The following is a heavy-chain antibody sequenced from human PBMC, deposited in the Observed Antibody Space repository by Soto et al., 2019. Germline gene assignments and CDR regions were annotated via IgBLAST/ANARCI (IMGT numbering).Heavy chain of an antibody. CDR3: AREYSSSAYYYYGMDV. J-gene: IGHJ6*02. CDR1: GFTFSSYW. D-gene: IGHD6-6*01. V-gene: IGHV3-74*01. Sequence: GGSLRLACAASGFTFSSYWMHWVRQAPGKGLVWVSRINSDGSSTSYADSVKGRFTISRDNAKNTLYLQMNSLRAEDTAVYYCAREYSSSAYYYYGMDVWGQGTTVTVSS. CDR2: INSDGSST.